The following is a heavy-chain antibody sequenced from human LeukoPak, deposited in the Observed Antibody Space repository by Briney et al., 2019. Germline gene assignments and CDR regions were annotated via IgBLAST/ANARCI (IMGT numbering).Heavy chain of an antibody. J-gene: IGHJ4*02. CDR2: ISDNGGRT. D-gene: IGHD3-22*01. CDR1: GITLSNYG. V-gene: IGHV3-23*01. CDR3: AKRGVVIRVILVGFHKEAYYFDS. Sequence: GGSLRLSCAVSGITLSNYGMTWVRQAPGKGLEWVAGISDNGGRTNYADSVKGRFTISRDNPKNTLYLQMNSLRAEDTAVYFCAKRGVVIRVILVGFHKEAYYFDSWGQGALVTVSS.